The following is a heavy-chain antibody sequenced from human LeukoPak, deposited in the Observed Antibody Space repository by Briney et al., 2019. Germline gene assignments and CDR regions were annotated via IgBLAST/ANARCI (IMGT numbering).Heavy chain of an antibody. J-gene: IGHJ1*01. V-gene: IGHV3-7*01. CDR2: IKQDGSEK. D-gene: IGHD6-19*01. CDR3: AKDPSSGWYAWYFQH. Sequence: GGSLRLSCAASGFTFSSYWMSWVRQAPGKGLEWVANIKQDGSEKYYVDSVKGRFTISRDNAKNSLYLQMNSLRAEDTAVYYCAKDPSSGWYAWYFQHWGQGTLVTVSS. CDR1: GFTFSSYW.